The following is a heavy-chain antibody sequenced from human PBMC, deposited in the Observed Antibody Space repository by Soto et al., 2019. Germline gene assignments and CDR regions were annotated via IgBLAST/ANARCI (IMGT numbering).Heavy chain of an antibody. CDR3: ARAYYDFWSGSEPHYYYYGMDV. D-gene: IGHD3-3*01. V-gene: IGHV1-3*01. J-gene: IGHJ6*02. CDR1: GYTFTSYA. Sequence: GASVKVSSKASGYTFTSYAMHWVRQAPGQRLEWMGWINAGNGNTKYSQKFQGRVTITRDTSASTAYMELSSLRSEDTAVYYCARAYYDFWSGSEPHYYYYGMDVWGQGTTVTVSS. CDR2: INAGNGNT.